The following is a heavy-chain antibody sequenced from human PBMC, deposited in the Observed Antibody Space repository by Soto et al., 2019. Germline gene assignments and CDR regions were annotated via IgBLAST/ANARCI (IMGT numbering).Heavy chain of an antibody. J-gene: IGHJ6*02. CDR3: ARELPSFQHYYGMDV. CDR1: GFTFSSYW. Sequence: PGGSLRLSCAASGFTFSSYWMSWVRQAPGKGLEWVANIKQDGSEKYYVDSVKGRFTISRDNAKNSLYLQMNSLRAEDTAVYYCARELPSFQHYYGMDVWGQGTTVTVSS. CDR2: IKQDGSEK. V-gene: IGHV3-7*01. D-gene: IGHD3-10*01.